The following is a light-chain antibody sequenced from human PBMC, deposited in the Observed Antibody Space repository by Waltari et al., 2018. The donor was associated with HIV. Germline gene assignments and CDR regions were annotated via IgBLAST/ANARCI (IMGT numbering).Light chain of an antibody. CDR2: GGN. J-gene: IGLJ1*01. V-gene: IGLV3-19*01. Sequence: SSELTQDPVVSVALGQTIKIRCQGDSLRSFFSNGYQHRPGQAPVLVVYGGNRRPSGIPARFSASNSGNTSSLIISNSQAVDEADYFCHSRDTDGDHYVFGSGTRVIV. CDR3: HSRDTDGDHYV. CDR1: SLRSFF.